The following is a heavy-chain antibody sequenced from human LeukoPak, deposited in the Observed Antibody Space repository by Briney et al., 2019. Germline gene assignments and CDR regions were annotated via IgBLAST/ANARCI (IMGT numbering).Heavy chain of an antibody. J-gene: IGHJ4*02. D-gene: IGHD1-26*01. CDR2: IYHSGST. CDR3: ARDVMGATVDY. CDR1: GYSISSGYY. V-gene: IGHV4-38-2*02. Sequence: SETLSLTCTVSGYSISSGYYWGWIRQPPGKGLEWIGSIYHSGSTYYNPSLKSRVTISVDTSKNQFSLKLSSVTAADTAVYYCARDVMGATVDYWGQGTLVTVS.